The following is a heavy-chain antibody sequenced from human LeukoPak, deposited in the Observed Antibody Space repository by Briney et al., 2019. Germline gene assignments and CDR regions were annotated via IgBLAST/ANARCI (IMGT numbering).Heavy chain of an antibody. Sequence: ASVKVSCKASGFTFSNYDINWVRQAPGQGLEWMGWLNPKSGDTGYAQKFQGRVAMTRNTSITTAYMEVSSLTSEDTAVYYCARDPLSDYWGQGTLVTVSS. V-gene: IGHV1-8*01. CDR1: GFTFSNYD. J-gene: IGHJ4*02. CDR2: LNPKSGDT. CDR3: ARDPLSDY.